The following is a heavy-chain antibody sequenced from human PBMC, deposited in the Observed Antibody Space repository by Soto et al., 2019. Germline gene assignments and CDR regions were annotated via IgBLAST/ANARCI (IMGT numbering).Heavy chain of an antibody. Sequence: PSETLSLTCAVYGGSFSSYYWSWIRQPPGKGLEWIGEINHSGSTNYNPSLKSRVTISVDTSKNQFSLKLSSVTAADTAVYYCARGHSSSWYVNYYYGMDVWGQGTTVTVSS. J-gene: IGHJ6*02. V-gene: IGHV4-34*01. CDR3: ARGHSSSWYVNYYYGMDV. CDR1: GGSFSSYY. D-gene: IGHD6-13*01. CDR2: INHSGST.